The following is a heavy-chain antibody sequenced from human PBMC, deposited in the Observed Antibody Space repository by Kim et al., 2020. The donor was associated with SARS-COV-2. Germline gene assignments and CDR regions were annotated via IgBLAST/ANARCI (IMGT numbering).Heavy chain of an antibody. V-gene: IGHV3-20*01. CDR2: INWNGGST. Sequence: GGSLRLSCAASGFTFDDYGMSWVRQAPGKGLEWVSGINWNGGSTGYADSVKGRFTISRDNAKNSLYLQMNSLRAEDTALYHCARVTGLLPAPNYYFDYWGQGTLVTVSS. CDR3: ARVTGLLPAPNYYFDY. D-gene: IGHD2-21*02. CDR1: GFTFDDYG. J-gene: IGHJ4*02.